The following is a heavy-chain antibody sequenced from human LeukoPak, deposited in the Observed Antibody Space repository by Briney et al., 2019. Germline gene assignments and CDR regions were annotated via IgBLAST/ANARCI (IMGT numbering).Heavy chain of an antibody. D-gene: IGHD5-24*01. J-gene: IGHJ4*02. CDR3: ARVPGDGYNFSFDH. CDR2: INPTGGGT. Sequence: ASVKVSCKASGYTFSSYYIHWVRQAPGQGLEWMGIINPTGGGTNYAQKFQGRVTMTRDTSTSTVYMELSSLRSEDTAVYYCARVPGDGYNFSFDHWGQGTLVTVSS. CDR1: GYTFSSYY. V-gene: IGHV1-46*01.